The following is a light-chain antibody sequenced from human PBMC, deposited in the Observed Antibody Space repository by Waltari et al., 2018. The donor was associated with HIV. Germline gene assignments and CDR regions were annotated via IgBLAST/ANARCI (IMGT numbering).Light chain of an antibody. Sequence: EIVLTQSPCTLSFSPGERAILSCRASQSVGSIYLNWYQQKPGQAPRLLLYGASNRASGIPDRFSGSGSGTDFTLTISSLESEDSAVYYCQQSGSSISFGQGTRLEIK. CDR3: QQSGSSIS. CDR1: QSVGSIY. CDR2: GAS. J-gene: IGKJ5*01. V-gene: IGKV3-20*01.